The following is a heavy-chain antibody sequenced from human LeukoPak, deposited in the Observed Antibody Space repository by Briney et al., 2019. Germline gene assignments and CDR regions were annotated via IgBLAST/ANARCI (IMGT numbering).Heavy chain of an antibody. CDR3: AKYKQWLVPYFDY. J-gene: IGHJ4*02. CDR1: GFTFSSYA. V-gene: IGHV3-23*01. Sequence: PGGSLRLACAASGFTFSSYAMSWVRQAPGKGLEWVSAISGSGGSTYYTDSVKGRFTISRDNSKNTLYLQMDSLRAEDTAVYYCAKYKQWLVPYFDYWGQGTLVTVS. CDR2: ISGSGGST. D-gene: IGHD6-19*01.